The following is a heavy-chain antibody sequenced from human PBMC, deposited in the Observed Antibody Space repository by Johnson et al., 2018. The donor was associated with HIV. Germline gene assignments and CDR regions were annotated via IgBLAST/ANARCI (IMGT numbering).Heavy chain of an antibody. J-gene: IGHJ3*02. V-gene: IGHV3-66*01. CDR2: IYSGGST. CDR1: GFTVNSNY. CDR3: AKKLGVLTVPWAFDI. Sequence: VQLVESGGGLVQPGGSLRLSCAASGFTVNSNYMSWVRQAPGKGLEWVSVIYSGGSTYYADSVKGRFTISRDNSKNTLYLQMSSLRAEDTAVYYCAKKLGVLTVPWAFDIWGQGTMVTVSS. D-gene: IGHD3-10*01.